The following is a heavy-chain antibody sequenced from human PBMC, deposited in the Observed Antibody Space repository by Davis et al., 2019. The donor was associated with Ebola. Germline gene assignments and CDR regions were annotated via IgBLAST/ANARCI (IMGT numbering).Heavy chain of an antibody. D-gene: IGHD5-18*01. J-gene: IGHJ4*02. CDR3: ARLFSEGYPFDY. V-gene: IGHV3-7*03. CDR2: IKQDGSEK. Sequence: PGGSLRLSCAASGFTFSSYWMSWVRQAPGKGLEWVANIKQDGSEKYYVDSVKGRFTISRDNSKNTLYLQMNSLRAEDTAVYYCARLFSEGYPFDYWGQGTLVTVSS. CDR1: GFTFSSYW.